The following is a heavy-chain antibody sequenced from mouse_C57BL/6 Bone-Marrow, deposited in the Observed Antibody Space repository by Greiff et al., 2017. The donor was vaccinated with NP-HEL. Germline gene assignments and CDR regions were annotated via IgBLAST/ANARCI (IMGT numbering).Heavy chain of an antibody. Sequence: EVQLVESGGGLVKPGGSLKLSCAASGFTFSSYAMSWVRQTPEKRLEWVATISDGGSYTYYPDNVKGRFTISRDNAKNNLYLQMSHLKSEDTAMYYCAGVTRTWFAYWGQGTLVTVSA. CDR1: GFTFSSYA. J-gene: IGHJ3*01. CDR2: ISDGGSYT. D-gene: IGHD1-1*01. V-gene: IGHV5-4*01. CDR3: AGVTRTWFAY.